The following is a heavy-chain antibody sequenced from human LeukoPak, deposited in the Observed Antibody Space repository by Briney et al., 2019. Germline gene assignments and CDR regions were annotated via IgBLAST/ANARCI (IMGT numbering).Heavy chain of an antibody. Sequence: PSETLSLTCTVSGGSISTYYWGWIRQPPGKGLEWIGYIYYSGSTSYNPSLKSRVTISVDTSKNQFSLKLTSVTAADTAVYYCARSFSSGSYWADYWGQGTLVTVSS. V-gene: IGHV4-59*01. CDR1: GGSISTYY. J-gene: IGHJ4*02. D-gene: IGHD1-26*01. CDR3: ARSFSSGSYWADY. CDR2: IYYSGST.